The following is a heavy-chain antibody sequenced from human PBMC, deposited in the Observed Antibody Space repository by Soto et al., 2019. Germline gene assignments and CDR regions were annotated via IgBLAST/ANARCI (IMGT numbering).Heavy chain of an antibody. CDR1: GFTFSSYA. D-gene: IGHD3-10*01. CDR2: ISGSGGST. CDR3: AKGVWFGELSRYYYGMDV. Sequence: GGSLRLSCVASGFTFSSYAMSWVRQAPGKGLEWVSAISGSGGSTYYADSVKGRFTISRDNSKNTLYLQMNSLRAEETAVYYCAKGVWFGELSRYYYGMDVWGQGTTVTVSS. J-gene: IGHJ6*02. V-gene: IGHV3-23*01.